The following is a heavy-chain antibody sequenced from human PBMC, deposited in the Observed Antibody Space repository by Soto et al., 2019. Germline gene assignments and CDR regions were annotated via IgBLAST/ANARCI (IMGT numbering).Heavy chain of an antibody. V-gene: IGHV3-30*18. CDR1: GFTFSSYG. J-gene: IGHJ6*02. CDR3: AKSLELLWFGELPIYYGMDV. D-gene: IGHD3-10*01. Sequence: GGSLRLSCAASGFTFSSYGMHWVRQAPGKGLEWVAVISYDGSNKYYADSVKGRFTISRDDSKNTLYLQMNSLRAEDTAVYYCAKSLELLWFGELPIYYGMDVWGQGTLVTVSS. CDR2: ISYDGSNK.